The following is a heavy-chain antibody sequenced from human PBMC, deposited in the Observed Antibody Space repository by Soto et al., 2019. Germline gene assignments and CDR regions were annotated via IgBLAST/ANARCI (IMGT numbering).Heavy chain of an antibody. CDR1: GFTFSSYG. D-gene: IGHD3-10*01. CDR3: AKHLWFGESVFDP. CDR2: IRGSAGNA. Sequence: EVQLLESGGGLVQPGGSLRLSCAGTGFTFSSYGMSWVRQAPGKGLEWVSTIRGSAGNANYADSVKGRFTISRDDSTNTVHLQMNSLRPDDTAVYYCAKHLWFGESVFDPWGQGTLDVVSS. V-gene: IGHV3-23*01. J-gene: IGHJ5*02.